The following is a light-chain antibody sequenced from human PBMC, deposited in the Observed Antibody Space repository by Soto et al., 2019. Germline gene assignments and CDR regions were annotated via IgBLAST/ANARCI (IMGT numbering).Light chain of an antibody. CDR1: SSNIGNNA. CDR2: YDD. V-gene: IGLV1-36*01. Sequence: QSVLTQPPSVSEAPRQRVTISCSGSSSNIGNNAVNWYQQLPGKAPKLLIYYDDLLPSGVSDRFSGSKSGTSASLAIGGLQSEDEADYYCAAWDDSLNGMLFGGGTKLTVL. CDR3: AAWDDSLNGML. J-gene: IGLJ2*01.